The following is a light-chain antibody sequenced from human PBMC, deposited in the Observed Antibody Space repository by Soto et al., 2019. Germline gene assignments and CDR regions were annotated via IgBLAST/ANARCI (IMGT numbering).Light chain of an antibody. CDR3: QQSYNTPYT. CDR1: QTISTH. CDR2: GGY. J-gene: IGKJ2*01. V-gene: IGKV1-39*01. Sequence: DIQMTQSPSSLSASPGDRVTITCRAGQTISTHLSWYHQRPGKTPNLLIYGGYFLQSGVPSRFSGSGSGTEFTLTISSLQPEDFGTYFCQQSYNTPYTFGHGTKLEI.